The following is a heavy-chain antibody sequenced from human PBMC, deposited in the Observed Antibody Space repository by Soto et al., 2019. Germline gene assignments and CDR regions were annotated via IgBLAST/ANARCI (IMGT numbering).Heavy chain of an antibody. CDR1: GFTFSDYY. V-gene: IGHV3-30*18. CDR3: AKTGDYYYDSSGYIIDY. D-gene: IGHD3-22*01. Sequence: GGSLRLSCAASGFTFSDYYMSWIRQAPGKGLEWVAVISYDGSNKYYADSVKGRFTISRDNSKNTLYLQMNSLRAEDTAVYYCAKTGDYYYDSSGYIIDYWGQGTLVTVSS. J-gene: IGHJ4*02. CDR2: ISYDGSNK.